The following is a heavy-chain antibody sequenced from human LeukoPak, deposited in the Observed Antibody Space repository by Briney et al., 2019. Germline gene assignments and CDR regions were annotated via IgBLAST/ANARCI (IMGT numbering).Heavy chain of an antibody. CDR2: INPNSGGT. D-gene: IGHD5-24*01. Sequence: GASVKVSCKASGYTFTGYYMHWVRQAPGQGLEWMGWINPNSGGTNYAQKFQGRVTMTRDTSISTAYMELSRLRSDDTAVYYCASWAATIHSYHAFDIWGQGTMVTVSS. CDR1: GYTFTGYY. V-gene: IGHV1-2*02. J-gene: IGHJ3*02. CDR3: ASWAATIHSYHAFDI.